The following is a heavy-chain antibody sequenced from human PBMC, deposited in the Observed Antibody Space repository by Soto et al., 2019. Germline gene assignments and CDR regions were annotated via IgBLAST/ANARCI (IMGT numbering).Heavy chain of an antibody. CDR2: IYHSGST. J-gene: IGHJ5*02. Sequence: PSETLSLTCAIHGRSITSCGYSWSWIRQPPGKGLEWIGYIYHSGSTYYNPSLKSRVTISVDRSKNQFSLKLSSVTAADTAVYYCARVPDRWGQGTLVTVS. CDR1: GRSITSCGYS. D-gene: IGHD2-2*01. V-gene: IGHV4-30-2*01. CDR3: ARVPDR.